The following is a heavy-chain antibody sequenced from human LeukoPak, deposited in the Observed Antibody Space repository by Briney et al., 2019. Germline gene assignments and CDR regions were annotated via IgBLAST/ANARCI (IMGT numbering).Heavy chain of an antibody. D-gene: IGHD4-17*01. CDR3: ARERYGDLDY. CDR1: GFTFSNYW. J-gene: IGHJ4*02. Sequence: GGSLRLSCAVSGFTFSNYWMSWVRQAPEKGLEWVANTKQDGSDKYYVDSVKGRFTISRDNAKNSLYLQMNSLRAEDMAVYYCARERYGDLDYWGQGALVTVSS. V-gene: IGHV3-7*01. CDR2: TKQDGSDK.